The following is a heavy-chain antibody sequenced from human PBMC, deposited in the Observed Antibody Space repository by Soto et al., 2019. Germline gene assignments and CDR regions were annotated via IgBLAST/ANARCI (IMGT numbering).Heavy chain of an antibody. Sequence: GGSRSLSCAASGFPFSGYAMSWVRQAPGKGLEWVSSITGSVTSTYYADSVKGRFIISRDNSKNSVHLQMNSLRADDTAVYYCGKSPDFYYYCTEGWGQGNTVTVSS. V-gene: IGHV3-23*01. CDR3: GKSPDFYYYCTEG. J-gene: IGHJ6*02. CDR2: ITGSVTST. CDR1: GFPFSGYA. D-gene: IGHD3-3*01.